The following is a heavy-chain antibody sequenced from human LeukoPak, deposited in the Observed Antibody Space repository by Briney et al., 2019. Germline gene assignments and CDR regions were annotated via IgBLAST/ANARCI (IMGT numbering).Heavy chain of an antibody. J-gene: IGHJ2*01. D-gene: IGHD2-15*01. CDR1: GYPFGSYG. CDR3: ARDHGGKVDRYFDL. Sequence: ASVKVSCKASGYPFGSYGISWVRQAPGQGLEWMGWNSGYKGNTKYAQKFQGRVTMTTDTSTSTAYMELRRLRSDDTAVYYCARDHGGKVDRYFDLWGRGTLVTVSS. CDR2: NSGYKGNT. V-gene: IGHV1-18*01.